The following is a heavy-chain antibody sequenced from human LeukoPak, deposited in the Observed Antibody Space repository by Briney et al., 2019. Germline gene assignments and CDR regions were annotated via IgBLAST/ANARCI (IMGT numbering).Heavy chain of an antibody. CDR2: ISAYNGNT. V-gene: IGHV1-18*01. CDR1: GYTFTSYG. J-gene: IGHJ4*02. D-gene: IGHD2-2*01. CDR3: ARDLESQVPVAIPFDY. Sequence: ASVKVSCKASGYTFTSYGISWVRQAPGQGLEWMGWISAYNGNTNYAQKLQGRVTMATDTSTSTAYMELRSLRSDDTAVYYCARDLESQVPVAIPFDYWGQGTLVTVSS.